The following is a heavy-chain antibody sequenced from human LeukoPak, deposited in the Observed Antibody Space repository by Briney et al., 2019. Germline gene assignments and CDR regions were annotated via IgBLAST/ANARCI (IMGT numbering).Heavy chain of an antibody. CDR3: ARGRIAAAGGDY. D-gene: IGHD6-13*01. Sequence: GATVKVSCKASGYTFTSYDINWVRQATGQGLEWMGWMNPNSGNTGYAQKFQGRVTMTRNTSISTAYMELSSLRSEDTAVYYCARGRIAAAGGDYWGQGTLVTVSS. CDR1: GYTFTSYD. CDR2: MNPNSGNT. V-gene: IGHV1-8*01. J-gene: IGHJ4*02.